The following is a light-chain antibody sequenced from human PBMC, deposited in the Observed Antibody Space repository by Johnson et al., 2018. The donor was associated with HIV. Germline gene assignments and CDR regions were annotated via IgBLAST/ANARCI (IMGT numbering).Light chain of an antibody. CDR2: ENN. J-gene: IGLJ1*01. V-gene: IGLV1-51*02. CDR1: SSNIGNNY. Sequence: SVLTQPPSVSAAPGQKVTISCSGSSSNIGNNYVSWYQHLPGTAPKLLIYENNKRPSGIPDRFSGSKSGTSATLGITGLQTGDEADYYCGTWDSSLSAGFYVFGTGTKVTVL. CDR3: GTWDSSLSAGFYV.